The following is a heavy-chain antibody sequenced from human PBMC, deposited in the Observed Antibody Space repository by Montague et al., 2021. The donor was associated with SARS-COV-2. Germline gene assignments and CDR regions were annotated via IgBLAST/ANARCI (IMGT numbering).Heavy chain of an antibody. J-gene: IGHJ5*02. CDR1: GVSVSSNNYY. Sequence: SETLSLTCSVSGVSVSSNNYYWTWIRRPPGKGLEWIGTIYFLGNTYYSPSLKSRVTMSVDTSKNQLSLRLTSVTASDTAIYYCARPAMIRGVFTSWFDPWGQGTLVTVSS. CDR3: ARPAMIRGVFTSWFDP. V-gene: IGHV4-39*01. D-gene: IGHD3-10*01. CDR2: IYFLGNT.